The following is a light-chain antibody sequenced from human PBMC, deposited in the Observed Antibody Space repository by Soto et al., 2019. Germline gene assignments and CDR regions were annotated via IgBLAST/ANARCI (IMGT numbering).Light chain of an antibody. CDR1: SSNFGGNT. CDR3: AAWDDSLNGWV. Sequence: QSVLTQPPSASGTPGQRVIISCSGSSSNFGGNTANWYQQFPGTAPKVLIYSNNQRPSGVPDRFSGSKSGTSASLAISGLQSEDEADYYCAAWDDSLNGWVFGGGTKLIVL. J-gene: IGLJ3*02. CDR2: SNN. V-gene: IGLV1-44*01.